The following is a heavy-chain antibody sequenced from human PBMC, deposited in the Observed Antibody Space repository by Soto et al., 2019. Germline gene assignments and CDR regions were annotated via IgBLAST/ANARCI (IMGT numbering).Heavy chain of an antibody. V-gene: IGHV4-30-2*01. CDR1: GGSISSGGYS. J-gene: IGHJ4*02. Sequence: SGTLSLTCAVCGGSISSGGYSWSWIRQPPGKGLEWIGYIYHSGSTYYNPSLKSRVTMTRDTSTSTVYMELSSLRSEDTAVYYCARVVTIYSGYDYSGYFDYWGQGTLVTVSS. D-gene: IGHD5-12*01. CDR2: IYHSGST. CDR3: ARVVTIYSGYDYSGYFDY.